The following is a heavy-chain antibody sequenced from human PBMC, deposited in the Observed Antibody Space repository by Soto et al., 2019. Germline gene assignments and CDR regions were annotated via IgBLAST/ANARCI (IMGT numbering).Heavy chain of an antibody. CDR3: ARQGFGVLHGLVDV. J-gene: IGHJ6*02. Sequence: SETLSLTCAVSGGSISSGGYSCSWFRLPPGKGLEWIGYISDIAYTSYNPSLKGRVSISVDTSKNQISLTLTSVTAADTAVYYCARQGFGVLHGLVDVWGQGTTVTVSS. D-gene: IGHD3-10*01. CDR2: ISDIAYT. V-gene: IGHV4-61*08. CDR1: GGSISSGGYS.